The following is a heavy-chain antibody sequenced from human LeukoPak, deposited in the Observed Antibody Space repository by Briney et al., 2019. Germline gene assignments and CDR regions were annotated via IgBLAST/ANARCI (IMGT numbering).Heavy chain of an antibody. V-gene: IGHV3-21*04. CDR1: GFTFSSYS. CDR3: AKAIYGSGSYYPSYYYYGMDV. J-gene: IGHJ6*02. CDR2: ISSSSSYI. Sequence: GGSLRLSCAASGFTFSSYSMNWVRQAPGKGLEWVSSISSSSSYIYYADSVKGRFTISRDNSKNTLYLQMNSLRAEDTAVYYCAKAIYGSGSYYPSYYYYGMDVWGQGTTVTVSS. D-gene: IGHD3-10*01.